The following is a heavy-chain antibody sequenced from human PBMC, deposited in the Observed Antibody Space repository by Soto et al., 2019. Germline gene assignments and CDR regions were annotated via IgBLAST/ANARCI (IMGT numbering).Heavy chain of an antibody. Sequence: EVQLVESGGGLVQPGGSLRLSCEASGFTFRNYDMHWVRQGTGKGLEWVSGISAAGDPDYADSVEGRFTISRENDKNSFFLQMTSLRVGDTAVYYCARTDRDFYGLDVWGQGTTVIVSS. V-gene: IGHV3-13*05. CDR3: ARTDRDFYGLDV. J-gene: IGHJ6*02. CDR1: GFTFRNYD. CDR2: ISAAGDP.